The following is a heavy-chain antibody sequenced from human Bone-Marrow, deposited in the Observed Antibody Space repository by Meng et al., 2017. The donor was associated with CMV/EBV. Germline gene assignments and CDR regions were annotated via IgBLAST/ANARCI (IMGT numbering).Heavy chain of an antibody. V-gene: IGHV1-18*01. D-gene: IGHD6-13*01. CDR3: ARDGYSSSWPPNYGMDV. J-gene: IGHJ6*02. CDR2: ISAYNGNT. CDR1: YSFTGKG. Sequence: YSFTGKGISLVRQAPGQGREWMGWISAYNGNTNYAQELQGRVTMTTDTSTSTAYMELRSLRSDDTAVYYCARDGYSSSWPPNYGMDVWGQETTVTVSS.